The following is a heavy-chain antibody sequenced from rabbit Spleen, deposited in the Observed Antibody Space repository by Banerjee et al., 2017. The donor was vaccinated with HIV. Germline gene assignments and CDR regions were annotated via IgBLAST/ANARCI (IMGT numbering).Heavy chain of an antibody. V-gene: IGHV1S40*01. D-gene: IGHD8-1*01. Sequence: QSLEESGGDLVKPEGSLTLTCKASGFSFSDTDVMCWVRQAPGKGLEWIGYIDPVFGITYYANWVNGRFTISSHNAQNTLYLQLSSLTAADTATYFCARDTGSSFSSYGMDLWGQGTLVTVS. CDR1: GFSFSDTDV. J-gene: IGHJ6*01. CDR2: IDPVFGIT. CDR3: ARDTGSSFSSYGMDL.